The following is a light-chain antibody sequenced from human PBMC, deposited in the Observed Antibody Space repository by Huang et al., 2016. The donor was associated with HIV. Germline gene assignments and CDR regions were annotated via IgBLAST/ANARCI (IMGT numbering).Light chain of an antibody. V-gene: IGKV1-9*01. CDR3: LQLNSYPGA. CDR2: AAS. Sequence: IQLTQSPSSLSASVGDRVTNTCRASQDIGSYLAWYQQKPGKAPNLLIYAASTLESGVPSRFSGSGSGTDFTLTINNLQPEDFATYYCLQLNSYPGAFGPGTNVDV. J-gene: IGKJ3*01. CDR1: QDIGSY.